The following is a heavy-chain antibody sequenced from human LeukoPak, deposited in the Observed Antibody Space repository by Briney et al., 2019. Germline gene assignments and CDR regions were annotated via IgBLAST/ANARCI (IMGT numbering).Heavy chain of an antibody. J-gene: IGHJ5*02. Sequence: GGSLRLSCAASGFTFSSYWMSWVRQAPGKGLEWVANIKQDGSEKYYVDSVKGRFTISRDNAKNSLYLQMNSLRAEDTAVYYCARESSSWYPLFDPWGQGTLVTVSS. V-gene: IGHV3-7*01. CDR1: GFTFSSYW. CDR2: IKQDGSEK. D-gene: IGHD6-13*01. CDR3: ARESSSWYPLFDP.